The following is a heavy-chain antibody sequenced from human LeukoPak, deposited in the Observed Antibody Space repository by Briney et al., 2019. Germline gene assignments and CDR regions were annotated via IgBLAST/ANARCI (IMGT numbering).Heavy chain of an antibody. J-gene: IGHJ4*02. D-gene: IGHD6-19*01. CDR1: GYSFTSYW. CDR2: IYPGDSDT. CDR3: ARLWANSRGWYGNDY. V-gene: IGHV5-51*01. Sequence: GESLKISCKGSGYSFTSYWIGWVRQMPGKGLEWMGIIYPGDSDTRYSPSFQGQVTISADKSISTAYLQWSSLKASDTAMYYCARLWANSRGWYGNDYWGQGTLVTVSS.